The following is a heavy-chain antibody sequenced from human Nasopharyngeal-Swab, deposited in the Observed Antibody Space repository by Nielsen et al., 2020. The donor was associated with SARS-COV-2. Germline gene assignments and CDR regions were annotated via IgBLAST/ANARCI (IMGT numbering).Heavy chain of an antibody. CDR1: GGSISSYY. V-gene: IGHV4-59*01. D-gene: IGHD6-19*01. CDR2: IYYSGST. Sequence: SETLSLTCTVSGGSISSYYWSWIRQPPGKGLEWIGYIYYSGSTNYNPSLKSRVTISVDTSKNQFSLKLSSVTAADTAVYYCARDRQQWLSTWFDPWGQGTLVTVSS. CDR3: ARDRQQWLSTWFDP. J-gene: IGHJ5*02.